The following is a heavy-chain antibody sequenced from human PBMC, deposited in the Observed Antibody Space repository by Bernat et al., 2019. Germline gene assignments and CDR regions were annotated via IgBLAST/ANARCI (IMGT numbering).Heavy chain of an antibody. Sequence: EVQLVESGGGLVKPGGSLRLSCAASGFTFSSYSMNWVRQAPGKGLEWVSSISSSSSYIYYADSVKGRFTISRDNAKNSLYLQMNSLRAEDTAVYYCASWRPGIAVGGRDTNYYYYGMDVWGQGTTVTVSS. CDR3: ASWRPGIAVGGRDTNYYYYGMDV. CDR2: ISSSSSYI. CDR1: GFTFSSYS. D-gene: IGHD6-19*01. V-gene: IGHV3-21*01. J-gene: IGHJ6*02.